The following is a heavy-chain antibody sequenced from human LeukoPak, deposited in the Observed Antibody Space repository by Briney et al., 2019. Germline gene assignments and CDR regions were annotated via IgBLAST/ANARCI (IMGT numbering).Heavy chain of an antibody. J-gene: IGHJ4*02. Sequence: SETLSLTCTVSGGSISSSSYYWGWIRQPPGKGLEWIGSIYYSGSTYYNPSLKSRVTISVDTSKNQFSLKLSSVTAADTAVYYCARVMVGVVIHFDYWGQGTLVTVSS. V-gene: IGHV4-39*07. CDR3: ARVMVGVVIHFDY. CDR1: GGSISSSSYY. D-gene: IGHD3-3*01. CDR2: IYYSGST.